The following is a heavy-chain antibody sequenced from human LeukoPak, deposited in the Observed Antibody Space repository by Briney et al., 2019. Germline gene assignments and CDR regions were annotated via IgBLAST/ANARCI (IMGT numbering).Heavy chain of an antibody. CDR1: GDSISAYY. CDR3: TKYGGSPANYFDS. J-gene: IGHJ4*02. D-gene: IGHD1-26*01. CDR2: VHKTGSI. Sequence: SETLSLTCTVSGDSISAYYWSWVRQPPGKGLEWIAFVHKTGSINYNPSLKSRATISMDTSNSQFSLHVNSVTAADTAVYYCTKYGGSPANYFDSWGPGSLVAVSP. V-gene: IGHV4-59*08.